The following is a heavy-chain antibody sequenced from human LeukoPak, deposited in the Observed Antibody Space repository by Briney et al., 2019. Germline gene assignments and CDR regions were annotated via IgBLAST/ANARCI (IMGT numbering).Heavy chain of an antibody. D-gene: IGHD3-3*01. CDR2: INHSGST. J-gene: IGHJ6*02. CDR3: ARLRFLEWLNMAYVRLGMDV. V-gene: IGHV4-34*01. CDR1: GGSFSGYY. Sequence: SETLSLTCAVYGGSFSGYYWSWIRQPPGKGLEWIGEINHSGSTYYNPSLKSRVTISVDTSKNQFSLKLSSVTAADTAVYYCARLRFLEWLNMAYVRLGMDVWGQGTTVTVSS.